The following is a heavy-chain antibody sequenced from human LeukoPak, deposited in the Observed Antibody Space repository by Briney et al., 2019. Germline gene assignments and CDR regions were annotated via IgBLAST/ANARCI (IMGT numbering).Heavy chain of an antibody. CDR2: IYPGDSDT. Sequence: GESLKISCKGSGYSLTNYWIAWVRQMPGKGLEWMGIIYPGDSDTTYSPSFQGQVTISADKSISTVYLQWSSLKASDTAMYYCARHPSSLRFLDPWGQGTLVTVSS. V-gene: IGHV5-51*01. CDR1: GYSLTNYW. CDR3: ARHPSSLRFLDP. J-gene: IGHJ5*02. D-gene: IGHD3-3*01.